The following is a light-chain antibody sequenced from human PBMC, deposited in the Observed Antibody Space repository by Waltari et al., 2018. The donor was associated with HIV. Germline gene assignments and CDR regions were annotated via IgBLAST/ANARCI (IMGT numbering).Light chain of an antibody. CDR1: QGISSA. Sequence: AIQLTQSPSSLSASVVDRVTITCRASQGISSALAWYQQKPGKAPNLLIYDASSLESGVPSRFSGSGSGRDFTLTISSLQPEDFATYYCQQFNSYPLTFGGGTKVEIK. V-gene: IGKV1-13*02. CDR3: QQFNSYPLT. J-gene: IGKJ4*01. CDR2: DAS.